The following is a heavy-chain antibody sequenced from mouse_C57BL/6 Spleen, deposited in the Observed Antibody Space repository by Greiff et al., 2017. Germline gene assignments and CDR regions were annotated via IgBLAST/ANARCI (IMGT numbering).Heavy chain of an antibody. CDR3: ARRGLLRIYYYAMDY. J-gene: IGHJ4*01. V-gene: IGHV1-55*01. D-gene: IGHD1-1*01. CDR1: GYTFTSYW. Sequence: QVQLQQPGAELVKPGASVKMSCKASGYTFTSYWITWVKQRPGQGLEWIGDIYPGSGSTNYNEKFKSKATLTVDTSSSTAYMQLSSLTSEDSAVYYCARRGLLRIYYYAMDYWGQGTSVTVSS. CDR2: IYPGSGST.